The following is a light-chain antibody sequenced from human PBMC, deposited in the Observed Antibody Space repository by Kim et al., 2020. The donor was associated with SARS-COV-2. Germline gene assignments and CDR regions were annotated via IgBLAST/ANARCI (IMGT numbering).Light chain of an antibody. CDR2: ADR. Sequence: QSVLTQPPSVSAAPGQRVNISCTGSRSNIGSYDVHWYQHLPGTAPKLLIYADRNRPSGVPDRFSGSKSGTSASLAITGLQEEDEADYYCQSYDSSLSDSWVFGGGTQLTVL. J-gene: IGLJ3*02. CDR3: QSYDSSLSDSWV. V-gene: IGLV1-40*01. CDR1: RSNIGSYD.